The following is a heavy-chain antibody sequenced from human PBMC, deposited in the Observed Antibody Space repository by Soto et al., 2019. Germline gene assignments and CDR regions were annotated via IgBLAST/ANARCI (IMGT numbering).Heavy chain of an antibody. Sequence: QVQLVQSGTEVKKPGSSVKVSCKASGGTFRNYPINWVRQAPGQGLEWMGSIFPLTDIPNYAQNFQARHTISADKSTSTAYMELRRLTSDDTAMYFGARGPFVVLNYFESWGQGTLVTVSS. V-gene: IGHV1-69*02. CDR3: ARGPFVVLNYFES. CDR1: GGTFRNYP. J-gene: IGHJ4*02. CDR2: IFPLTDIP.